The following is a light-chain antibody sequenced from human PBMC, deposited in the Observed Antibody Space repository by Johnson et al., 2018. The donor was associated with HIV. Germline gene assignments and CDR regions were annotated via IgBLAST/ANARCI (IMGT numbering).Light chain of an antibody. V-gene: IGLV1-51*01. CDR2: DNT. CDR3: GTWDSSLILYV. Sequence: QPVLTQPPSVSAAPGQRVTISCSGNSSKIENNYVSWYQQFPERAPKLLIYDNTKRPSGIPDRFSGSKSGTSATLGITGPQTGDEADYYCGTWDSSLILYVFGTGTKVTVL. J-gene: IGLJ1*01. CDR1: SSKIENNY.